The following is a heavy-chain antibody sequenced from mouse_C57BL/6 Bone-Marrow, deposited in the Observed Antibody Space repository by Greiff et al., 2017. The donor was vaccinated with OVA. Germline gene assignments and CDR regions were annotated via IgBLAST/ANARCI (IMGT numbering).Heavy chain of an antibody. V-gene: IGHV1-9*01. CDR2: ILPGSGST. Sequence: VQLQQSGAELMKPGASVKLSCKATGYTFTGYWIEWVKQRPGHGLEWIGEILPGSGSTNYNEKFKGKATLTADTSSNTAYMQLSILTPQDSAISYWASSYSYGRSYWYFDVWGTGTTVTVSS. CDR3: ASSYSYGRSYWYFDV. CDR1: GYTFTGYW. D-gene: IGHD1-1*01. J-gene: IGHJ1*03.